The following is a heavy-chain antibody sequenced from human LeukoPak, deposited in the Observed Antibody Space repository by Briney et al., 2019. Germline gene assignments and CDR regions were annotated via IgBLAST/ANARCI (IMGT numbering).Heavy chain of an antibody. V-gene: IGHV4-34*01. Sequence: SETLSLTCAVYGGSFSGYYWSWIRQPPGKGLEWIGEINHSGSTNYNPSLKSRVTISVDTSKNQFSLKLSSVTAADTAVYYCASGTNYLWFDPWGQGTLVTVSS. CDR3: ASGTNYLWFDP. D-gene: IGHD5-24*01. CDR2: INHSGST. J-gene: IGHJ5*02. CDR1: GGSFSGYY.